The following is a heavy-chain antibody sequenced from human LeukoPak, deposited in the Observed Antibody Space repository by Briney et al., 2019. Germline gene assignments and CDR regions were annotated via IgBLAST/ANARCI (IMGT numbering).Heavy chain of an antibody. J-gene: IGHJ6*02. CDR1: GYTFTSSD. Sequence: ASVKVSCTASGYTFTSSDINWVRKATGQGLGWMGWMNPNSGNTGYAQKFQGRVTMTRNTSISTAYMELSSLRSDDTAVYYCARGYSSSLGHYYYGMDVWGQGTTVTVSS. CDR2: MNPNSGNT. D-gene: IGHD6-13*01. CDR3: ARGYSSSLGHYYYGMDV. V-gene: IGHV1-8*01.